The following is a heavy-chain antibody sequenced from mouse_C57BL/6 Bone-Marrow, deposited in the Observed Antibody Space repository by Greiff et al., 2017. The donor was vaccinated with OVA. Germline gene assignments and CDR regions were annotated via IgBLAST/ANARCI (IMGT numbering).Heavy chain of an antibody. CDR2: IDPEDGET. CDR3: ALYGSSYWYFDV. D-gene: IGHD1-1*01. CDR1: GFNIKDYY. Sequence: EVKLMESGAELVKPGASVKLSCTASGFNIKDYYMHWVKQRTEQGLEWIGWIDPEDGETKYAPKFQGKATITADTSSNTAYLQLSSLTSEDTAVYYCALYGSSYWYFDVWGTGTTVTVSS. V-gene: IGHV14-2*01. J-gene: IGHJ1*03.